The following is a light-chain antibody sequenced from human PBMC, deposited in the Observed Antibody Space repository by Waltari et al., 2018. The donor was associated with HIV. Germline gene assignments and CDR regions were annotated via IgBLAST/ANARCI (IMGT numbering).Light chain of an antibody. CDR1: FSDVGSYNL. CDR3: CSVAGSRIHVV. Sequence: QSALTQPASVSGSPGQSITISCTGTFSDVGSYNLVSCYQKHPGEAPRSMIYEFKKQPTRRRSRFSGSKSVKTASLTIAGLQAEDEADYCCCSVAGSRIHVVFGGGTKLTVL. V-gene: IGLV2-23*02. CDR2: EFK. J-gene: IGLJ2*01.